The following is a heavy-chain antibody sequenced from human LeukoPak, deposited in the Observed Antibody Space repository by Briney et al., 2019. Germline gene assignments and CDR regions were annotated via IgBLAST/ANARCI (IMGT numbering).Heavy chain of an antibody. CDR2: IYYSGST. Sequence: PSETLSLTCTVSGGSISSGGYYWSWIRQHPGKGLEWIGFIYYSGSTYYNPSLKSRVTFSVDTSKNQFSLKLSSVNAADTAVYYSARAVYDYIWGSYRFDYWGQGTLVTVSS. V-gene: IGHV4-31*03. J-gene: IGHJ4*02. D-gene: IGHD3-16*02. CDR3: ARAVYDYIWGSYRFDY. CDR1: GGSISSGGYY.